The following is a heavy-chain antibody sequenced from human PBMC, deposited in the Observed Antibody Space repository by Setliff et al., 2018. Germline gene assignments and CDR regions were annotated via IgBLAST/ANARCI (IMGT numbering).Heavy chain of an antibody. CDR2: INTDTGNP. V-gene: IGHV7-4-1*02. D-gene: IGHD7-27*01. CDR3: TRDLSNWGYDVLDAFDI. J-gene: IGHJ3*02. Sequence: ASVKVSCKASAYNFRSYGLNWVRQAPGQGLEWMGWINTDTGNPTYAQGFTGRFVFSLDTSVTTAYLQINSLKAEDTAVYYCTRDLSNWGYDVLDAFDIWGQGTMVTVSS. CDR1: AYNFRSYG.